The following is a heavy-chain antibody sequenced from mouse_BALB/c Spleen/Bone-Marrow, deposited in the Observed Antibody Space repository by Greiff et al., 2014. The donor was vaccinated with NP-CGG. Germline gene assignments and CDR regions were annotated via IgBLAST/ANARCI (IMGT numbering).Heavy chain of an antibody. V-gene: IGHV5-4*02. Sequence: EVKLMESGGGLVKPGGSLKLSCAASGFTFSDFYMYWVRQTPEKRLEWVATISDGGSYIYYPDSVKGRFTISRDDAKNNLYLQMSSLKSEDTAMYYRTRDRGVQGYAMDYWGQGTSVTVSS. CDR2: ISDGGSYI. CDR1: GFTFSDFY. D-gene: IGHD2-2*01. J-gene: IGHJ4*01. CDR3: TRDRGVQGYAMDY.